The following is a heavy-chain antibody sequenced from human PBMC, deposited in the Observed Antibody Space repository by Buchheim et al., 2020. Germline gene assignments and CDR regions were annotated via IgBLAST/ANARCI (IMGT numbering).Heavy chain of an antibody. CDR3: ATGRVGYYYDSSGYYDY. CDR1: GYTFTSYA. CDR2: FDPEDGET. J-gene: IGHJ4*02. V-gene: IGHV1-24*01. D-gene: IGHD3-22*01. Sequence: QVQLVQSGSELKKPGASVKVSCKASGYTFTSYAMNWVRQAPGQGLEWMGGFDPEDGETIYAQKFQGRVTMTEDTSTDTAYMELSSLRSEDTAVYYCATGRVGYYYDSSGYYDYWGQGTL.